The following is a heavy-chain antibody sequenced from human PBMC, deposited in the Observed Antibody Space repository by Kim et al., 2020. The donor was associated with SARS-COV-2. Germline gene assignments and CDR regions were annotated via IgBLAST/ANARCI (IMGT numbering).Heavy chain of an antibody. D-gene: IGHD3-9*01. CDR2: ISSSSSYK. CDR1: GFTFSSYS. V-gene: IGHV3-21*04. J-gene: IGHJ5*02. Sequence: GGSLRLSCAASGFTFSSYSMNWVRQAPGKGLEWVSSISSSSSYKYYADSVKGRFTISRDNAKNSLYLQMNSLRAEDTAVYYCARGMPPLYYDILTGRGGDGWFDPCGQGTLVTVSS. CDR3: ARGMPPLYYDILTGRGGDGWFDP.